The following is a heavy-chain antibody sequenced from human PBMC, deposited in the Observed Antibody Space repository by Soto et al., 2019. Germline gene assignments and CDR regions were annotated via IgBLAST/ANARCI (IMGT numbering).Heavy chain of an antibody. Sequence: GSGPTLVNPTQTLTLTCTFSGFSLNTPGMCVTWIRQPPGKALEWLALIDWDDEKFYNTSLQTRLTISMDTSKSQVVLTLTNMDPVDTATYFCARIRRHYDSWSYDYTIGGDAFDIWGQGTMVTVSS. CDR2: IDWDDEK. V-gene: IGHV2-70*01. CDR1: GFSLNTPGMC. D-gene: IGHD3-3*01. J-gene: IGHJ3*02. CDR3: ARIRRHYDSWSYDYTIGGDAFDI.